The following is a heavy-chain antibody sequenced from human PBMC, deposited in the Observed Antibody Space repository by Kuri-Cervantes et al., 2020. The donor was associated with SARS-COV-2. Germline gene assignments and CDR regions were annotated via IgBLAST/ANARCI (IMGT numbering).Heavy chain of an antibody. D-gene: IGHD3-16*01. CDR3: ARQYGGVDP. V-gene: IGHV4-59*08. Sequence: SETLSLTCTVTGGSISSYYWSWIRQPPGKGLEWIGYIYYSGSTNYNPSLKSRVTIPVDTSKNQFSLKLSSVTAADTAVYYCARQYGGVDPWGQGTLVTVSS. CDR1: GGSISSYY. CDR2: IYYSGST. J-gene: IGHJ5*02.